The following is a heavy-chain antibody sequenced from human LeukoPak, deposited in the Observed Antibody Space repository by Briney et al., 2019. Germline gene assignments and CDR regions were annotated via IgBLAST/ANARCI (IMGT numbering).Heavy chain of an antibody. D-gene: IGHD5-12*01. J-gene: IGHJ4*02. CDR2: IIPIFGTA. Sequence: SVKVSCKASGGTFSSYAISWVRQAPGQGLEWMGGIIPIFGTADYAQKFQGRVTITADKSTSTAYMEPSSLRSEGTAVYYCAREGVATISGALDYWGQGTLVTVSS. V-gene: IGHV1-69*06. CDR3: AREGVATISGALDY. CDR1: GGTFSSYA.